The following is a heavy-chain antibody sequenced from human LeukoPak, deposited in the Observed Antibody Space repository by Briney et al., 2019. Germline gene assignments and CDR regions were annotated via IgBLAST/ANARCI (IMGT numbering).Heavy chain of an antibody. V-gene: IGHV3-74*01. CDR2: IRSDGSDT. CDR3: AKATPRIAAAGRASPYYYYYMDV. D-gene: IGHD6-13*01. J-gene: IGHJ6*03. Sequence: GGSLRLSCAASGFTFSDTWMHWVRQAPGEGLVWVSRIRSDGSDTRYAESVKGRFTISRDNAKNTLYLQMNSLRAEDTAVYYCAKATPRIAAAGRASPYYYYYMDVWGKGTTVTVSS. CDR1: GFTFSDTW.